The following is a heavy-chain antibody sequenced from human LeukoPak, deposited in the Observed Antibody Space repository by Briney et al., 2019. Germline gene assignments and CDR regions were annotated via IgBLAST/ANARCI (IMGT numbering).Heavy chain of an antibody. D-gene: IGHD5-12*01. CDR2: ISGSGGST. CDR3: AKDVESYSGYCDY. J-gene: IGHJ4*02. V-gene: IGHV3-23*01. Sequence: PGGSLRLSCAASGFTFSSYAMSWVRQAPGRGLEWVSAISGSGGSTYYADSVKGRFTISRDNSKNTLYLQMNSLRAEDTAVYYCAKDVESYSGYCDYWGQGTLVTVSS. CDR1: GFTFSSYA.